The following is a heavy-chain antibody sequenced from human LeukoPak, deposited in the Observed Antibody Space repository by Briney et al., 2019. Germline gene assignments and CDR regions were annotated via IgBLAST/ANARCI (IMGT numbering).Heavy chain of an antibody. J-gene: IGHJ4*02. Sequence: GGSLRLSCAASGFTFSSYSMNWVRQATGKGLEWVSSISSSSSYIYYAGSVKGRFTISRDNAKNSLYLQMNGLRAEDTAVYYCARGPSMVRGVIMPEVFFDYWGQGTLVTVSS. V-gene: IGHV3-21*01. D-gene: IGHD3-10*01. CDR3: ARGPSMVRGVIMPEVFFDY. CDR2: ISSSSSYI. CDR1: GFTFSSYS.